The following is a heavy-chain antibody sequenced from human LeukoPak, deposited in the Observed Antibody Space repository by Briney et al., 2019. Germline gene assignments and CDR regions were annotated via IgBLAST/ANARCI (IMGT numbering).Heavy chain of an antibody. J-gene: IGHJ4*02. Sequence: GGSLRLSCAASGFTFSSYGMSWVRQAPGKGLEWVSAISGSGGSTYYADSVKGRFTISRDNSKNTLYLQMNSLRAEDTAVYYCARRSGIAVAVAFDYWGKGTLVTVSS. CDR3: ARRSGIAVAVAFDY. CDR2: ISGSGGST. D-gene: IGHD6-19*01. CDR1: GFTFSSYG. V-gene: IGHV3-23*01.